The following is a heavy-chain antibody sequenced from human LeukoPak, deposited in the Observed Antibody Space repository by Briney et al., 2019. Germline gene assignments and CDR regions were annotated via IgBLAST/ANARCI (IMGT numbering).Heavy chain of an antibody. CDR3: ARSSDYVFDY. Sequence: GESLKISCKASGYNFAAYWIGWVRQMPGKGLEWMGVIYPGDSDTRYSPSFQGQVTLSADMSINTAYLQWNSLKASDTAMYYCARSSDYVFDYWGQGTLVTVSS. CDR1: GYNFAAYW. V-gene: IGHV5-51*01. D-gene: IGHD4-17*01. CDR2: IYPGDSDT. J-gene: IGHJ4*02.